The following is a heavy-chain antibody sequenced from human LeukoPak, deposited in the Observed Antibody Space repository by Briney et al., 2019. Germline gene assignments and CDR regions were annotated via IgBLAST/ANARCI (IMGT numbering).Heavy chain of an antibody. V-gene: IGHV3-21*01. CDR2: ISSSSYI. J-gene: IGHJ3*02. CDR3: ARDRYYYGSGGDDAFDI. Sequence: GGSLRLSCAASGFTFSSYSMNWVRQAPGKGLEWVSSISSSSYIHYADSVKGRFTISRDNAKNSLYLQMNSLRAEDTAVYYCARDRYYYGSGGDDAFDIWGQGTMVTVSS. D-gene: IGHD3-10*01. CDR1: GFTFSSYS.